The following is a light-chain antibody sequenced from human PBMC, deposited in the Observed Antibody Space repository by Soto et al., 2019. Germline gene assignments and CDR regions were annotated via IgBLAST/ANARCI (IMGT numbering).Light chain of an antibody. CDR1: HGIRND. J-gene: IGKJ1*01. CDR2: AAS. V-gene: IGKV1-6*01. CDR3: LQDYNYPRT. Sequence: AIQMTQSPSSLSASVGDRVTITCRASHGIRNDLGWYQQKPGEAPKLLIYAASTLQSGVPSRFSGSGSGTDFTLTISSLQPEDFATYYCLQDYNYPRTFGQGTKVEVK.